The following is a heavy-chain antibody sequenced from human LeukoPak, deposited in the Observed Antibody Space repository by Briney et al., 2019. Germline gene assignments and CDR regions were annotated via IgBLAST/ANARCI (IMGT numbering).Heavy chain of an antibody. CDR1: GFTFSSYT. CDR3: AKDLLERAYYYYYGMDV. J-gene: IGHJ6*02. V-gene: IGHV3-21*01. Sequence: GGSLRLSCAASGFTFSSYTMNWVRQAPGKGLEWVSSISSSSYIYYADSVKGRFTISRDNAKNSLYLQMNSLRAEDTAVYYCAKDLLERAYYYYYGMDVWGQGTTVTVSS. D-gene: IGHD1-1*01. CDR2: ISSSSYI.